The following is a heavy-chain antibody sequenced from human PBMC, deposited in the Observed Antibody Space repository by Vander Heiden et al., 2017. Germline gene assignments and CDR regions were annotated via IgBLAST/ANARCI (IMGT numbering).Heavy chain of an antibody. Sequence: QVQLVESGGGVVQPGRSLRLSCAASGFTFSSYGLPWVRQAPGKGLEWVAVISYDGSNKYYADSVKGRFTISRDNSKNTLYLQMKSLRAEDTAVYYCAKDGGEWDSLDYWGQGTLVTVSS. V-gene: IGHV3-30*18. D-gene: IGHD1-26*01. CDR3: AKDGGEWDSLDY. CDR1: GFTFSSYG. J-gene: IGHJ4*02. CDR2: ISYDGSNK.